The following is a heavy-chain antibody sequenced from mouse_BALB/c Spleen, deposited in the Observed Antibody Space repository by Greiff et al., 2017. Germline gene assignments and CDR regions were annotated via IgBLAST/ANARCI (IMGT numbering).Heavy chain of an antibody. CDR3: ARAITTVVSMDY. J-gene: IGHJ4*01. CDR1: GFTFSSYA. CDR2: ISSGGST. V-gene: IGHV5-6-5*01. Sequence: EVMLVESGGGLVKPGGSLKLSCAASGFTFSSYAMSWVRQTPEKRLEWVASISSGGSTYYPDSVKGRFTISRDNARNILYLQMSSLRSEDTAMYYCARAITTVVSMDYWGQGTSVTVSS. D-gene: IGHD1-1*01.